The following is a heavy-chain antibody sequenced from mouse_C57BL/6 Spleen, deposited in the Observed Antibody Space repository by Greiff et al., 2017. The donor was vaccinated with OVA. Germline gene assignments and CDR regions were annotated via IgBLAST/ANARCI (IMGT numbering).Heavy chain of an antibody. CDR2: IWSGGST. Sequence: QVQLQQSGPGLVQPSQSLSITCTVSGFSLTSYGVHWVRQSPGKGLEWLGVIWSGGSTDYNAAFISRLSISKDNSKSQVFFKMNSLQADDTAIYYCARGDYETWYFDYWGQGTTLTVSS. CDR3: ARGDYETWYFDY. CDR1: GFSLTSYG. V-gene: IGHV2-2*01. J-gene: IGHJ2*01. D-gene: IGHD2-4*01.